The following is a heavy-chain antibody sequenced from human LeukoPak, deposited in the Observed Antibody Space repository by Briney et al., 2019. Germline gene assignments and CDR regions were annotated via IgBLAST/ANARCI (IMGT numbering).Heavy chain of an antibody. V-gene: IGHV3-7*03. Sequence: GGSLRLSCAASGLRFGSYWMNWVRQAPGKGLEWVANMNQDGSEKNYVDSVKGRFTISRDNTKNSLFLQMDSLRAEDTAFYYCARGNDSPFDPPFDHWGQGTLVPGPS. D-gene: IGHD1-1*01. CDR2: MNQDGSEK. J-gene: IGHJ4*02. CDR3: ARGNDSPFDPPFDH. CDR1: GLRFGSYW.